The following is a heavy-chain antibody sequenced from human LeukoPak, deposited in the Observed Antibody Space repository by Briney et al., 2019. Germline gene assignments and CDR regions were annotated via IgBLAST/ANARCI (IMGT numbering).Heavy chain of an antibody. Sequence: SETLSLTCTVSGGSISSSSYYWGWIRQPPGNGLECIGSIYYSGSTYYNPPLKSRVTISVDTSKNQFSMKLSSVTAADTAVYYCARQGTYYDILTGYTPNRVDYWGQGTLVTVSS. D-gene: IGHD3-9*01. J-gene: IGHJ4*02. CDR1: GGSISSSSYY. CDR3: ARQGTYYDILTGYTPNRVDY. V-gene: IGHV4-39*01. CDR2: IYYSGST.